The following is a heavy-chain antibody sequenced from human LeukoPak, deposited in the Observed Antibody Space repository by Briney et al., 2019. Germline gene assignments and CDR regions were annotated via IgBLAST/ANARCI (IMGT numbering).Heavy chain of an antibody. D-gene: IGHD4-23*01. CDR1: GFTFSSYW. V-gene: IGHV3-74*01. CDR2: IASDGSST. Sequence: GGSLRLSCAASGFTFSSYWMNWVRQAPGKGLMWVSRIASDGSSTTYADSVKGRFSISRDNAENTLYLQMNSLRVEDTAVYYCARGRPHGNDYWGQGTLVTVSS. CDR3: ARGRPHGNDY. J-gene: IGHJ4*02.